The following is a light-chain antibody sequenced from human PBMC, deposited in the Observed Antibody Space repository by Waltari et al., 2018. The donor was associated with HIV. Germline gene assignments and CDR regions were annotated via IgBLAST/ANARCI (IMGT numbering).Light chain of an antibody. V-gene: IGLV2-23*02. CDR1: SRDVGIYKL. Sequence: QSALTQPASVSGSPGQSIAISCTGTSRDVGIYKLNSWYQHHPGKAPRLMIYEVNQRPSGVSNRFSGSKSGDTASLVISGLQAEDEADYYCSSYAGGHTWVFGGGTKVTVL. CDR2: EVN. J-gene: IGLJ3*02. CDR3: SSYAGGHTWV.